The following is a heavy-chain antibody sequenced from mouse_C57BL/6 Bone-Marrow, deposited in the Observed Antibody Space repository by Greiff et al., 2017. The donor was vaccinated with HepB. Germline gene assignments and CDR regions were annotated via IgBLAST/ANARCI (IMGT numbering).Heavy chain of an antibody. CDR3: ARHNHYGSSYWYFDV. CDR1: GFTFSSYG. Sequence: EVKLMESGGDLVKPGGSLKLSCAASGFTFSSYGMSWVRQTPDKRLEWVATISSGGSYTYYPDSVKGRFTISRDNAKNTLYLQMSSLKSEDTAMYYCARHNHYGSSYWYFDVWGTGTTVTVSS. V-gene: IGHV5-6*01. D-gene: IGHD1-1*01. CDR2: ISSGGSYT. J-gene: IGHJ1*03.